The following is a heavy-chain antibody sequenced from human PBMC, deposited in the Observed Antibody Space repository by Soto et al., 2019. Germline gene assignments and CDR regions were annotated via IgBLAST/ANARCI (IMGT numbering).Heavy chain of an antibody. J-gene: IGHJ4*02. D-gene: IGHD1-1*01. CDR2: ISGYNANT. CDR3: ARDFYTLDYYFDY. V-gene: IGHV1-18*04. Sequence: ASVKVSCKASGYTFTNHGSSWVRQAPGQGLEWVGWISGYNANTKYAQKFQGRVTMSTDTSTNTAYMELRSLRSDDTAVYYCARDFYTLDYYFDYWGQGTLVTVS. CDR1: GYTFTNHG.